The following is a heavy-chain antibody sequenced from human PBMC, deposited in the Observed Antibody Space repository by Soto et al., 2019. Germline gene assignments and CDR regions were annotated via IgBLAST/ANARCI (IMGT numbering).Heavy chain of an antibody. D-gene: IGHD1-7*01. CDR3: AKTRDYFDY. CDR1: GFSFSEYT. V-gene: IGHV3-21*04. CDR2: ISTSSSNI. J-gene: IGHJ4*02. Sequence: GGSLRLSCVASGFSFSEYTLSWVRQAPGKGLDWVSTISTSSSNIFYAASVKGRFTVSRDNAKNTLYLQMNSLRAEDTAVYYCAKTRDYFDYWGQGTLVTVSS.